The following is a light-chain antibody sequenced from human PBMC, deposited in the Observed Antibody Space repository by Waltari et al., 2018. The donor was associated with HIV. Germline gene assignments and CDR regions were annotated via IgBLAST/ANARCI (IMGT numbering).Light chain of an antibody. CDR3: CSSAGSSTWV. CDR2: EVT. CDR1: SSAIGNYNL. J-gene: IGLJ3*02. Sequence: QSALTQPASVSGSPGQSITISCTGTSSAIGNYNLVYWYQQHPGKAPNLMIYEVTKRPSGVSNRFSGSKSGNTASLTISGLQAEDEADYYCCSSAGSSTWVFGGGTQLTVL. V-gene: IGLV2-23*02.